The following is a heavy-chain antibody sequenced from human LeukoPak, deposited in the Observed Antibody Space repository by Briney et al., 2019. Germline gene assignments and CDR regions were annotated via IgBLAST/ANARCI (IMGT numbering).Heavy chain of an antibody. CDR1: GXTFSSYW. CDR3: AREISPVCGGDCPPQY. Sequence: PGGSLRLSFAASGXTFSSYWMHWVRQAPGKGLEWVSSISSSSSYIYYADSVKGRFTISRDNAKNSLYLQMNSLRAEDTAVYYCAREISPVCGGDCPPQYWGQGTLVTVSS. J-gene: IGHJ4*02. CDR2: ISSSSSYI. V-gene: IGHV3-21*01. D-gene: IGHD2-21*02.